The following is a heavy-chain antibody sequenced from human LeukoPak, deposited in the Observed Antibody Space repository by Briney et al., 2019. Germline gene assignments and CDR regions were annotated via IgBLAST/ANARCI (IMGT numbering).Heavy chain of an antibody. D-gene: IGHD3-10*01. CDR2: IYTSGST. CDR3: AREDYYGSGSYLRDAFDI. V-gene: IGHV4-59*10. Sequence: SETLSLTCAVYGGSFSGYYWSWIRQPAGKGLEWIGRIYTSGSTNYNPSLKSRVTMSVDTSKNQFSLKLSSVTAADTAVYYCAREDYYGSGSYLRDAFDIWGQGTMVTVSS. CDR1: GGSFSGYY. J-gene: IGHJ3*02.